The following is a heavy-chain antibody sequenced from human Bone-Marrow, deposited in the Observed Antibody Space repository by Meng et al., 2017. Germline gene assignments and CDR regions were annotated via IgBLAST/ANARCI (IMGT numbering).Heavy chain of an antibody. CDR3: ARDRPLRIVVPAAINWFDP. D-gene: IGHD2-2*01. J-gene: IGHJ5*02. V-gene: IGHV4-4*07. Sequence: SETLSLTCTVSGGSISSYYWSWIRQPAGKGLEWIGRIYTSGSTNYNPSLKSRVTMSVDTYKNQFSLKLSSVTAADTAVYYCARDRPLRIVVPAAINWFDPWGQGTLVTVSS. CDR1: GGSISSYY. CDR2: IYTSGST.